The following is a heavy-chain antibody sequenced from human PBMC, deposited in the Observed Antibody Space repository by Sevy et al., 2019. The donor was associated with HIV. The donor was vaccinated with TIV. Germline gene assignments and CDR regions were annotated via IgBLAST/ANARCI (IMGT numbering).Heavy chain of an antibody. J-gene: IGHJ3*02. D-gene: IGHD2-15*01. CDR1: GFTFSSYA. Sequence: GGSLRLSCAASGFTFSSYAMSWVRQAPGKGLEWVSAISGSGGSTYYADSVKGRFTISRDNSKNTLYLQMNSLRAEGTAVYYCAKNLGVVVAATGHSAFDIWGQGTMVTVSS. CDR2: ISGSGGST. CDR3: AKNLGVVVAATGHSAFDI. V-gene: IGHV3-23*01.